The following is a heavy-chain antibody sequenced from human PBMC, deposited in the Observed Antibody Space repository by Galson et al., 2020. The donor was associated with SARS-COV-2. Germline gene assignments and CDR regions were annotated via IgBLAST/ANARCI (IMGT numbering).Heavy chain of an antibody. CDR1: GGSISPYY. D-gene: IGHD4-17*01. V-gene: IGHV4-59*01. CDR2: IYYSGTT. CDR3: AKILDYGQYGDYGLDWFDP. J-gene: IGHJ5*02. Sequence: SETLSLTCTVSGGSISPYYWTWIRQPPGKGLEWIGYIYYSGTTNYNPSLKSRVTISVDTSKNQFSLKLTSVTAADTAEYYCAKILDYGQYGDYGLDWFDPWGQGTLVTVSS.